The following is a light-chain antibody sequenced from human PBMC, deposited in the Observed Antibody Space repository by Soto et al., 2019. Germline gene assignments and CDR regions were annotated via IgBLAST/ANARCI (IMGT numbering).Light chain of an antibody. CDR2: EVS. J-gene: IGLJ2*01. V-gene: IGLV2-8*01. CDR1: SSDVGGYNY. CDR3: GSFAGSNNLDI. Sequence: QSALTQPPSASGSPGQSVTISCTGTSSDVGGYNYVSWYQQHPGKAPKLMIYEVSKRPSGVPDRFSGSKSGNTASLTVSGLQAEDEAEYYCGSFAGSNNLDIFGGGTKLTVL.